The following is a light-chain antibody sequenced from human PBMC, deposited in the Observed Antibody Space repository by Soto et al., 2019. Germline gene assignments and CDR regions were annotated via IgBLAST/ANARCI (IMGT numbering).Light chain of an antibody. CDR1: QGISTF. CDR2: AAS. CDR3: QQLNSYPLT. Sequence: DIQLTQSPSFLSASVGDRVTITCRASQGISTFLAWYQQKPGKAPKLLIYAASILQSGVPSRFRGSGSGTDFTLTISRLQPEDFATYLCQQLNSYPLTFGGGTKVEIK. V-gene: IGKV1-9*01. J-gene: IGKJ4*01.